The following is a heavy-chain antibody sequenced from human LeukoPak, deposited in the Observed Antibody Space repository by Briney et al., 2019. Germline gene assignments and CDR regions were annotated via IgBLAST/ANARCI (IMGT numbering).Heavy chain of an antibody. CDR1: GFTFSSYA. J-gene: IGHJ4*02. Sequence: GGSLRLSCAASGFTFSSYAMHWVRQAPGKGLEWVAVISYDGSNKYYADSVKGRFTISRDNSKNTLYLQMNSLRAEDTAVYYCARSETTVVGFDYWGQGTLVTVSS. D-gene: IGHD4-23*01. CDR3: ARSETTVVGFDY. CDR2: ISYDGSNK. V-gene: IGHV3-30-3*01.